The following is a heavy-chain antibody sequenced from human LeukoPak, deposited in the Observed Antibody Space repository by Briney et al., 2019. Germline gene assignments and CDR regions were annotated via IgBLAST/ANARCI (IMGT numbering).Heavy chain of an antibody. CDR3: AKDQRYYGSGANFDY. V-gene: IGHV3-30*04. Sequence: PGGSLRLSCAASGFTFSNYAMHWVRQAPGKGLEWVAVISYDGRNKQYADSAKGRFTISRDNSKNTLYLQTNSLRAEDTAVYYCAKDQRYYGSGANFDYWGQGTLVTVSS. CDR1: GFTFSNYA. D-gene: IGHD3-10*01. CDR2: ISYDGRNK. J-gene: IGHJ4*02.